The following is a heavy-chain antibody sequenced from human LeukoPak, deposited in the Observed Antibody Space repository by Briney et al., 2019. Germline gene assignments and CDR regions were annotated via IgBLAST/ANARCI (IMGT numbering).Heavy chain of an antibody. CDR2: INPNSGGT. Sequence: ASVTVSCKASGYTFAVCYMHWVRQAPGQGLGWVGWINPNSGGTNYAQKFQVRVTMNRDTYNSTAYMELGRLRADDPAVYYCARGRRSYYYGSSGYFVIWGQGRMVSVCS. CDR1: GYTFAVCY. CDR3: ARGRRSYYYGSSGYFVI. D-gene: IGHD3-22*01. V-gene: IGHV1-2*02. J-gene: IGHJ3*02.